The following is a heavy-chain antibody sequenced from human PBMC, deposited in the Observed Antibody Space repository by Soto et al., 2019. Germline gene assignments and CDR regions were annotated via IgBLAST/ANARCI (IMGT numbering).Heavy chain of an antibody. CDR3: AVGGRRYYYYYMDV. CDR2: INHSGST. Sequence: QVQLQQWGAGLLKPSETLSLTCAVYGGSFSGYYWSWIRQPPGKGLEWIGEINHSGSTNYNPSLKRRVTISVDTSKNQFSLKLSSVTAADTAVYYCAVGGRRYYYYYMDVWGKGTTVTVSS. D-gene: IGHD3-16*01. J-gene: IGHJ6*03. V-gene: IGHV4-34*01. CDR1: GGSFSGYY.